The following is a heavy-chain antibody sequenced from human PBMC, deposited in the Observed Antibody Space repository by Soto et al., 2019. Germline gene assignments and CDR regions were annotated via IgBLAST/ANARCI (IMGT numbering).Heavy chain of an antibody. V-gene: IGHV4-31*03. Sequence: SETLSLTCTVSGDRISRGGYYWSWIRQHPGKGLEWIGYIYYSGSTSYNPSLKSRVTISVDTSKNQFSLRLSSVTAADTAVYYCATNYGSGSQNFDYWGQGTLVTVSS. J-gene: IGHJ4*02. D-gene: IGHD3-10*01. CDR2: IYYSGST. CDR1: GDRISRGGYY. CDR3: ATNYGSGSQNFDY.